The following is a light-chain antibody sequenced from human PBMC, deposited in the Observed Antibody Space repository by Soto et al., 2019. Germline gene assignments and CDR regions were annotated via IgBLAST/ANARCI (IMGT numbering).Light chain of an antibody. V-gene: IGLV2-14*01. CDR2: DVS. CDR1: SSDVGSYNF. Sequence: QSALTQPASVSGSPGQSITMSCTGSSSDVGSYNFVSWYQHHPGKAPKLMISDVSNWPSGVSNRFSGSKSGNTASLTISGLQTEDEAYYYCCSYAGSNTWVFGGGTKLTVL. J-gene: IGLJ3*02. CDR3: CSYAGSNTWV.